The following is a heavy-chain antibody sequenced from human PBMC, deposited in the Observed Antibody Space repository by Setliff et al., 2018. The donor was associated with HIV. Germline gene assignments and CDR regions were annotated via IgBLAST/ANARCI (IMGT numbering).Heavy chain of an antibody. CDR2: IYYSGSA. D-gene: IGHD3-10*01. CDR1: GGSISSGGYY. J-gene: IGHJ6*03. CDR3: AREWRGRYYYYMDV. Sequence: PSETLSLTCTVSGGSISSGGYYWSWIRQHPEKGLEWIGYIYYSGSAYYNPYLKSRVTIALDTSKNQFSLKPTSMTAADTAVYYCAREWRGRYYYYMDVWGKGTTVTVSS. V-gene: IGHV4-31*03.